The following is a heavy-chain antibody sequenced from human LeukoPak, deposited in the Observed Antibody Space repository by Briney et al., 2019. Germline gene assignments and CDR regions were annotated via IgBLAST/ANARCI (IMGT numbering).Heavy chain of an antibody. Sequence: SETLSLTCTVSGGSISSGGYYWSWIRQHPGKGLEWIGYIYYSGSTYYNPSLKSRVTISVDTSKNQFSLKLSSVTAADTAVYYCARHILYSGYDSDYWGQGTLVTVSS. CDR3: ARHILYSGYDSDY. CDR1: GGSISSGGYY. J-gene: IGHJ4*02. V-gene: IGHV4-31*03. CDR2: IYYSGST. D-gene: IGHD5-12*01.